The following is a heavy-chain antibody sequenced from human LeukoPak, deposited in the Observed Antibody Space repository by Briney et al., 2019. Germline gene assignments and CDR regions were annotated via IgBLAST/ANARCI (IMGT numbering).Heavy chain of an antibody. Sequence: PGGSLRLSCAASGFTFSSYAMTWVRQAPGKGLEWVSGIRGSGGSTNYPDSVKGRFTISRDNAKNSLYLQLDSLRADDTAVYYCARDHDINWYPYHDHWGQGPPVTVSS. CDR3: ARDHDINWYPYHDH. D-gene: IGHD1-1*01. CDR2: IRGSGGST. CDR1: GFTFSSYA. J-gene: IGHJ4*02. V-gene: IGHV3-23*01.